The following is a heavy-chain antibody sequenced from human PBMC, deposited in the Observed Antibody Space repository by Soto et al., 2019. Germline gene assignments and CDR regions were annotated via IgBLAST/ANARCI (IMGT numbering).Heavy chain of an antibody. CDR1: GFTFSDYY. V-gene: IGHV3-11*05. CDR3: ARDADILTGSDAFDI. J-gene: IGHJ3*02. Sequence: GGSLRLSCAASGFTFSDYYMSWIRQAPGKGLEWVSYIGRSSSFTNYADSVKGRFTVSRDNAKNSLYLQMNSLRAEDTAVYYCARDADILTGSDAFDIWGQGTMVTVSS. CDR2: IGRSSSFT. D-gene: IGHD3-9*01.